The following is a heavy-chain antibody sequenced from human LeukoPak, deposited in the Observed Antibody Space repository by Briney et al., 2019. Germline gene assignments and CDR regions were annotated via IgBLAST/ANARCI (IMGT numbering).Heavy chain of an antibody. Sequence: NPGGSLRLSCAASGLTFNDYYMSWIRQAPGKGLEWVSYMSSSGSTIYYADSVKGRFTISRDNAKNSLYLQMNSLRAEDTAVYYCARESRQWLVLGGVDYWGQGTLVTVSS. V-gene: IGHV3-11*04. CDR2: MSSSGSTI. CDR3: ARESRQWLVLGGVDY. J-gene: IGHJ4*02. D-gene: IGHD6-19*01. CDR1: GLTFNDYY.